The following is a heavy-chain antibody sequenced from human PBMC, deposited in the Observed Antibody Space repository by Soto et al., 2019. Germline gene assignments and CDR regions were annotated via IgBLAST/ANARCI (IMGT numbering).Heavy chain of an antibody. Sequence: PSETLSLTCAVYGGSFSGHFWTWIRQSPEKGLEWIGEINHSGSTNYKESLKSRLSMSVDTSKNQISLELSSVTAADTAVYYCAIASFYYGSGSNYANSYYNMDVWGQGTTVTVSS. CDR2: INHSGST. CDR3: AIASFYYGSGSNYANSYYNMDV. V-gene: IGHV4-34*01. J-gene: IGHJ6*02. D-gene: IGHD3-10*01. CDR1: GGSFSGHF.